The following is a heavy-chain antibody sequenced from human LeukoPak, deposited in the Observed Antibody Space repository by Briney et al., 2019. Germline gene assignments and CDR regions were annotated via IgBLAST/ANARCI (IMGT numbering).Heavy chain of an antibody. J-gene: IGHJ4*02. CDR3: ALELAAAGTFPYFDY. CDR1: GFTFSTYA. CDR2: ISSSSSYI. V-gene: IGHV3-21*01. D-gene: IGHD6-13*01. Sequence: GGSLRLSCAASGFTFSTYAMTWVRQAPGKGLEWVSSISSSSSYIYYADSVKGRFTISRDNAKNSLYLQMNSLRAEDTAVYYCALELAAAGTFPYFDYWGQGTLVTVSS.